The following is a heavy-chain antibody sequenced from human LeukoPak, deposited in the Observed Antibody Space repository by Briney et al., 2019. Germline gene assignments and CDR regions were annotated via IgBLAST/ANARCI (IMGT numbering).Heavy chain of an antibody. CDR3: ARGGDSGLEYYYGMDV. CDR1: GGSFSGYY. D-gene: IGHD3-16*01. J-gene: IGHJ6*02. Sequence: PSETLSLTCAVYGGSFSGYYWSWIRQPPGKGLEWIGEINHSGSTNYNPSLKSRVTISVDTSKNQFSLKLSSVTAADTAVYYCARGGDSGLEYYYGMDVRGQGTTVTVSS. V-gene: IGHV4-34*01. CDR2: INHSGST.